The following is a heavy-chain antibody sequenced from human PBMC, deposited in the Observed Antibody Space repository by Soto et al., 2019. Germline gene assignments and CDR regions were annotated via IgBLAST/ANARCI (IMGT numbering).Heavy chain of an antibody. CDR2: IYYSGST. CDR3: ARVQPRLYYDFWSGYPDY. D-gene: IGHD3-3*01. J-gene: IGHJ4*02. V-gene: IGHV4-31*03. Sequence: QVQLQESGPGLVKPSQTLSLTCTVSGGSISSGGYYWSWIRQHPGKGLEWIGYIYYSGSTCYNPSLKSRVTISVDTSKNQFSLKLSSVTAADTAVYCCARVQPRLYYDFWSGYPDYWGQGTLVTVSS. CDR1: GGSISSGGYY.